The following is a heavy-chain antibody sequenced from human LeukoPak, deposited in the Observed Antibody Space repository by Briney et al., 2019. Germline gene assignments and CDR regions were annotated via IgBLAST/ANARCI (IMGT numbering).Heavy chain of an antibody. D-gene: IGHD6-13*01. CDR2: ISTSNTI. J-gene: IGHJ6*04. CDR1: GFIFSSYS. CDR3: ARYQNQEAAGMRKMDV. Sequence: GGSLRLSCAGSGFIFSSYSMNWVRQAPGKGLEWISYISTSNTIYYADSVKGRFTVSRDSGKKSLYLQMDSLRTEDTAVYYCARYQNQEAAGMRKMDVWGKGTTVTVSS. V-gene: IGHV3-48*01.